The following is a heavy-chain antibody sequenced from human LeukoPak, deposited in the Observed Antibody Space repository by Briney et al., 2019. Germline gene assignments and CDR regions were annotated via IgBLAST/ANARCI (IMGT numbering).Heavy chain of an antibody. CDR2: IYYSGST. D-gene: IGHD3-10*01. CDR3: ARYQHYYGSGSYGLYYYGMDV. V-gene: IGHV4-39*07. J-gene: IGHJ6*02. CDR1: GGSISSSSYY. Sequence: SETLSLTCTVSGGSISSSSYYWGWVRQPPGKGLEWIGSIYYSGSTYYNPSLKSRVTISVDTSKNQFSLKLSSVTAADTAVYYCARYQHYYGSGSYGLYYYGMDVWGQGTTVTVSS.